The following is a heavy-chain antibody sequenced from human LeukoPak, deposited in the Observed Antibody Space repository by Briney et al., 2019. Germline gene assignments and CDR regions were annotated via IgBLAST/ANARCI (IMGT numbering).Heavy chain of an antibody. D-gene: IGHD2-2*01. CDR2: ISYDGSNK. V-gene: IGHV3-30*03. CDR3: ARGRSSSTSLLGYYFDY. J-gene: IGHJ4*02. CDR1: GFTFSSYG. Sequence: PGRSLRLSCAASGFTFSSYGMHWVRQAPGKGLEWVAVISYDGSNKYYADSVKGRFTISRDNSKNTLYLQMNSLRAEDTAVYYCARGRSSSTSLLGYYFDYWGQGTLVTVSS.